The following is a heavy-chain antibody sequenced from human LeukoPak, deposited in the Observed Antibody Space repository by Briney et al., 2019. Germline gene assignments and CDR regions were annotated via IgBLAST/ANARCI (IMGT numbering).Heavy chain of an antibody. CDR2: ISYDGSNK. Sequence: GGSLRLSCAASGFTFSSYAMHWVRQAPGKGLEWVAVISYDGSNKYYADSVKGRFTISRDNSKNTLYLQMNSLRAEDTAVYYCAKDPPQYTIFGVVINPYFDYWGQGTLVTVSS. CDR3: AKDPPQYTIFGVVINPYFDY. J-gene: IGHJ4*02. D-gene: IGHD3-3*01. V-gene: IGHV3-30-3*01. CDR1: GFTFSSYA.